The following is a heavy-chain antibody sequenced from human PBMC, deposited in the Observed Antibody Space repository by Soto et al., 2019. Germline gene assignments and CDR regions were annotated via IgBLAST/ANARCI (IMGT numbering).Heavy chain of an antibody. CDR2: IYYSGST. CDR3: ESFSGWYSAFDH. Sequence: SETLSLTCTVSGGSISSYYWSWIRQPPGKGLEWIAYIYYSGSTNYNPSLKSRVTISVDTSKNEFSLKLHSVTAADTAVYYCESFSGWYSAFDHWGQGTPVTVSS. CDR1: GGSISSYY. D-gene: IGHD6-13*01. V-gene: IGHV4-59*01. J-gene: IGHJ4*02.